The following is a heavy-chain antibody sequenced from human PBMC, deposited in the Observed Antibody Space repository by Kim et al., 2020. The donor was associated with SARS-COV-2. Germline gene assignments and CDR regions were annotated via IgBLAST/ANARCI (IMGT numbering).Heavy chain of an antibody. V-gene: IGHV5-51*01. Sequence: GESLKISCKGSGYSFTTYWIAWVRQKPGKGLEWMGIIYPGDSDTRYSPSFEGQVSISADKSTSTAYLQWSGLKASDTAMYYCARRNSGGGFYDSRTYFDYWGQGTLVTVSS. J-gene: IGHJ4*02. CDR3: ARRNSGGGFYDSRTYFDY. CDR1: GYSFTTYW. D-gene: IGHD3-22*01. CDR2: IYPGDSDT.